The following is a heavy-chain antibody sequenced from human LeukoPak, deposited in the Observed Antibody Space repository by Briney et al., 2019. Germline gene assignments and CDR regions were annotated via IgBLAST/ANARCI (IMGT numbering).Heavy chain of an antibody. CDR2: INPNSGGT. V-gene: IGHV1-2*02. J-gene: IGHJ5*02. Sequence: SVKVSCKASEYTFTGYYMHWVRQAPGQGLEWMRWINPNSGGTNYAQKFQGRVTMTRDTSISTAYMELSRLRSDDTAVYYCARDPYIVVVPAARGGWFDPWGQGTLVTVSS. D-gene: IGHD2-2*01. CDR1: EYTFTGYY. CDR3: ARDPYIVVVPAARGGWFDP.